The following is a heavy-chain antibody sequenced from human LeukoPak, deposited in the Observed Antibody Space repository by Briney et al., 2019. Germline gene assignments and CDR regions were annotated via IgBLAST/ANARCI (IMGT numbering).Heavy chain of an antibody. CDR2: INHSGST. V-gene: IGHV4-34*01. CDR3: ARGGGGYNFYYYYGMDV. J-gene: IGHJ6*02. D-gene: IGHD5-24*01. CDR1: GGSFSGYY. Sequence: SETLSLTCAVYGGSFSGYYWSWIRQPPGKGLEWIGEINHSGSTNHNPSLKSRVTISVDTSKNQFSLKLSSVTAADTAVYYCARGGGGYNFYYYYGMDVWGQGTTVTVSS.